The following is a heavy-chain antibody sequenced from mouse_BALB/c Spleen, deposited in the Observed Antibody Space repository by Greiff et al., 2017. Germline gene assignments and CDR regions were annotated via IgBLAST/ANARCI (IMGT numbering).Heavy chain of an antibody. CDR2: IHYSGST. V-gene: IGHV3-1*02. Sequence: EVQLQESGPDLVKPSQSLSLTCTVTGYSITSGYSWHWIRRFPGNKLEWMGYIHYSGSTNYNPSLKSRISITRDTSKNQFFLQLNSVTTEDTATYYCARRLRPYAMDYWGQGTSVTVSS. CDR3: ARRLRPYAMDY. D-gene: IGHD2-4*01. J-gene: IGHJ4*01. CDR1: GYSITSGYS.